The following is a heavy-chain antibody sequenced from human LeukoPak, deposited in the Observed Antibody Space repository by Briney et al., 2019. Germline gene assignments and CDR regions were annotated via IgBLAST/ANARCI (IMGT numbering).Heavy chain of an antibody. D-gene: IGHD2-21*01. CDR1: GFTFSSYG. CDR3: ANTPAIARFYYYYYMVV. V-gene: IGHV3-23*01. CDR2: ISGSGGST. J-gene: IGHJ6*03. Sequence: PGGSLRLSCAASGFTFSSYGMSWVRQAPGKGLEWVSAISGSGGSTYYADSVKGRFTISRDNSKSTLYLQMNSLRAEDTAVYYCANTPAIARFYYYYYMVVWGKGTTVTISS.